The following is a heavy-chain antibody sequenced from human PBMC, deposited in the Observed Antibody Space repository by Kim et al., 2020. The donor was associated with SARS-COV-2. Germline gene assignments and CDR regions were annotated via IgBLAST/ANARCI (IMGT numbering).Heavy chain of an antibody. V-gene: IGHV3-23*03. D-gene: IGHD1-26*01. CDR1: GFTFSSYA. J-gene: IGHJ5*02. CDR2: IYSGGSST. Sequence: GGSLRLSCAASGFTFSSYAMSWVRQAPGKGLEWVSVIYSGGSSTYYADSVKGRFTISRDNSKNTLYLQMNSLRAEDTAVNYCAKDFRVTSYQNGIVPWFDPWGQGTLVTVSS. CDR3: AKDFRVTSYQNGIVPWFDP.